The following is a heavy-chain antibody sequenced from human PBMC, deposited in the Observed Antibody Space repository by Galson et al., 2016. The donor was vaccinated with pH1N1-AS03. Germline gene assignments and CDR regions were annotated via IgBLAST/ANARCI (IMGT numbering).Heavy chain of an antibody. CDR3: ARDRRDCSGGSCSQDGWFDP. CDR1: GGSVTRGGFF. CDR2: LLPSGTT. Sequence: TLSLTCTVAGGSVTRGGFFWSWIRQPAGKELEWMGRLLPSGTTNYNPSFKSRVTMSMDTSKNQFSLELNSVTAADTAIYYCARDRRDCSGGSCSQDGWFDPWGQGTLVVVSS. V-gene: IGHV4-61*02. J-gene: IGHJ5*02. D-gene: IGHD2-15*01.